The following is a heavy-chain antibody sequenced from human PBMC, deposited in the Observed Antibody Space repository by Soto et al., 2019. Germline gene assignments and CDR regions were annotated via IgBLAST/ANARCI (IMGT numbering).Heavy chain of an antibody. J-gene: IGHJ6*02. V-gene: IGHV4-30-4*01. CDR2: IYYTGST. D-gene: IGHD2-2*02. CDR3: AREGAARYTYYYGTDV. CDR1: GGSISSGDSY. Sequence: KPSETLSLTCTVSGGSISSGDSYWSWIRQPPGKGLEWIGYIYYTGSTYYNPSLESRVTISVDTSKNQFSLKLNSMTAADTAVYYCAREGAARYTYYYGTDVWGQGTTVTVSS.